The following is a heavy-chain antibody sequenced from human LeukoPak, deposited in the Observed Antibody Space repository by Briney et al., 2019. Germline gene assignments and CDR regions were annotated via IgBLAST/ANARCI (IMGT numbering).Heavy chain of an antibody. Sequence: GGSLRLSCAASGFTFSSYSMNWVRQAPGKGLEWVSSISSSSSYIYYADSVKGRFTISRDNAKNSPYLQMNSLRAEDTAVYYCARDLMVRGRFGFDPWGQGTLVTVSS. CDR1: GFTFSSYS. D-gene: IGHD3-10*01. CDR2: ISSSSSYI. J-gene: IGHJ5*02. V-gene: IGHV3-21*01. CDR3: ARDLMVRGRFGFDP.